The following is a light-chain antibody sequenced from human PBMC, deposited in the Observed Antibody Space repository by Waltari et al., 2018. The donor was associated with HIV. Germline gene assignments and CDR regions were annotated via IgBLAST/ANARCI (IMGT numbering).Light chain of an antibody. J-gene: IGLJ1*01. CDR1: TSDVGGYRY. V-gene: IGLV2-14*03. CDR2: DVS. Sequence: QSALTQPASVSGSPGQSITISCTGTTSDVGGYRYVSWYQQHPAKAPKLMFYDVSNRPSGVSKRFSGSKSGNTASLTISGLQAEDEAYYYCSSYTSSSTYVFGTGTKVTVL. CDR3: SSYTSSSTYV.